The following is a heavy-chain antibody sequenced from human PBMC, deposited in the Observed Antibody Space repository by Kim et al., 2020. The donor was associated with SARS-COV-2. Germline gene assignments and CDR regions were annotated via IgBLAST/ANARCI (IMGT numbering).Heavy chain of an antibody. CDR3: AADHIAVGEYYYYGMDV. D-gene: IGHD6-19*01. J-gene: IGHJ6*02. Sequence: SVKVSCKASGFTFTSSAVQWVRQARGQRLEWIGWIVVGSGNTNYAQKFQERVTITRDMSTSTAYMELSSLRSEDTAVYYCAADHIAVGEYYYYGMDVWGQGTTVTVSS. CDR1: GFTFTSSA. CDR2: IVVGSGNT. V-gene: IGHV1-58*01.